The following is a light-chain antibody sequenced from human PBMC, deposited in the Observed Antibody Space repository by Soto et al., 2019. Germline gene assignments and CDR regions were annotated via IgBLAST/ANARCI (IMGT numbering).Light chain of an antibody. V-gene: IGLV1-40*01. CDR3: QSSDTSLNYV. Sequence: QSVLTQPPSVSGAPGQRVTISCTGSSSNIGAGYDIYWYQQLPGTAPKLLIYDNNNRPSGVPDRFSGSNSGTSASLAITGLQAEDEADYYCQSSDTSLNYVFGTATKVTV. J-gene: IGLJ1*01. CDR2: DNN. CDR1: SSNIGAGYD.